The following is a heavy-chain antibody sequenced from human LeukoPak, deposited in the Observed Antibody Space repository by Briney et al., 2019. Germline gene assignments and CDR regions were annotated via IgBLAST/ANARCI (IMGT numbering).Heavy chain of an antibody. CDR2: IYTSGST. V-gene: IGHV4-4*09. CDR3: ARQKCTSTSCLTKNAFDT. D-gene: IGHD2-2*01. J-gene: IGHJ3*02. Sequence: SETLSLTCTVSGSISSYYWSWIRQPPGKGLEWIGYIYTSGSTNYNPSLKSRVTISVDTSKNQFSLDLSSVTAADTAVYYCARQKCTSTSCLTKNAFDTWGQGTMVTVSS. CDR1: GSISSYY.